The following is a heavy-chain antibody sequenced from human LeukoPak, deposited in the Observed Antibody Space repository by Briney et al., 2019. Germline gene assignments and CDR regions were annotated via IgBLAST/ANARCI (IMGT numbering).Heavy chain of an antibody. V-gene: IGHV3-23*01. Sequence: GGSLRLSCAASGFTFSSYAMSWVRQAPGKGLEWVSAISVSGGSTYYADSVKGRFTISRDNSKNTLYLQMNSLRAEDTAVYYCASYDSSGYYSGLIDHWGQGTLVTVSS. J-gene: IGHJ4*02. CDR1: GFTFSSYA. D-gene: IGHD3-22*01. CDR3: ASYDSSGYYSGLIDH. CDR2: ISVSGGST.